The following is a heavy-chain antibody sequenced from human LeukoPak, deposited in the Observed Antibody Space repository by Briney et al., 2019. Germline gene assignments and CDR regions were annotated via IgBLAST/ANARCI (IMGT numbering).Heavy chain of an antibody. J-gene: IGHJ6*03. D-gene: IGHD5-18*01. CDR2: IHYSGST. CDR1: GGSISSYY. CDR3: ARTTEGGYTYDYFYYYYYMDV. V-gene: IGHV4-59*01. Sequence: KPSETLSLTCTVSGGSISSYYWSWIRQPPGKGLQWIGYIHYSGSTNYNPSLKSRVTISVNMSKNQFSLRLSSVTAADTAVYYCARTTEGGYTYDYFYYYYYMDVWGKGTTVTISS.